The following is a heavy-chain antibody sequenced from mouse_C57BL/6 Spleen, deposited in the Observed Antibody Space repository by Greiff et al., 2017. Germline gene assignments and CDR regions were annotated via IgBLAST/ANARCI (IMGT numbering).Heavy chain of an antibody. CDR3: ARERHFDD. Sequence: VQLQQSGPELVKPGASVKISCKASGYTFTDYYMNWVKQSHGKSLEWIGYINPNNGGTSYNQKFKGKATLTVDKSSSTAYMELRSLTSEDSAVYCCARERHFDDWGQGTALTVSS. CDR2: INPNNGGT. CDR1: GYTFTDYY. D-gene: IGHD1-2*01. J-gene: IGHJ2*01. V-gene: IGHV1-26*01.